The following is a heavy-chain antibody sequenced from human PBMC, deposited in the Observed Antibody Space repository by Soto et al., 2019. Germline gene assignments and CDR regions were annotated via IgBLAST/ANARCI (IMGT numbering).Heavy chain of an antibody. Sequence: SETLSLTCTVSGGSISSSNYYWGWIRQPPRKGLEWVGSIFYGGSTYYNPSLKSRVTISVDTSKNQFSLKLSSVTAADTAVYYCARGSSHPLRLERPNRPFDYWGQGTLVTVSS. V-gene: IGHV4-39*07. CDR2: IFYGGST. J-gene: IGHJ4*02. CDR1: GGSISSSNYY. D-gene: IGHD1-1*01. CDR3: ARGSSHPLRLERPNRPFDY.